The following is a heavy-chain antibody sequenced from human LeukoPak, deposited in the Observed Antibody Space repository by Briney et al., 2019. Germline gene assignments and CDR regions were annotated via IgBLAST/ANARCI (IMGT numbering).Heavy chain of an antibody. CDR2: IYYSGST. Sequence: SETLSLTCTVSGGSVSSSPYWWGWIRQPPGKGLEWIGYIYYSGSTYYNPSLKSRVTISVDTSKNQFSLKLSSVTAADTAVYYCARGEWLRAFDYWGQGTLVTVSS. CDR1: GGSVSSSPYW. V-gene: IGHV4-30-4*08. J-gene: IGHJ4*02. CDR3: ARGEWLRAFDY. D-gene: IGHD5-12*01.